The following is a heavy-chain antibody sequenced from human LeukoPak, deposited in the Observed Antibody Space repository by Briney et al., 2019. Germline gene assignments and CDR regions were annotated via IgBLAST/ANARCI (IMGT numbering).Heavy chain of an antibody. Sequence: GGSLRLSCAASGFTFDDYAMHWVRQAPGKGLEWVSGISWNSGSIGYADSVKGRFTISRDNAKNSLYLQMNSLRAEDTALYYCAKVGSERDGVAITGNYLDYWGQGTLVTVSS. CDR1: GFTFDDYA. CDR2: ISWNSGSI. J-gene: IGHJ4*02. CDR3: AKVGSERDGVAITGNYLDY. D-gene: IGHD3-3*01. V-gene: IGHV3-9*01.